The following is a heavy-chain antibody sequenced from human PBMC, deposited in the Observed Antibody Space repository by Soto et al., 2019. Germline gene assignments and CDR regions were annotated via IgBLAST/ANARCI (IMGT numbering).Heavy chain of an antibody. D-gene: IGHD3-10*01. CDR2: IRNKANRYTT. CDR1: GFTFSDHY. V-gene: IGHV3-72*01. J-gene: IGHJ4*02. CDR3: ARGTFDY. Sequence: EVQLVESGGGLVQPGGSLRLSCAASGFTFSDHYMDWVRQAPGKGLEWVGRIRNKANRYTTEYAASVKGRYTISRDDSKKVLYLRMNSLKPGDTGVYCWARGTFDYWGQGALVTVSS.